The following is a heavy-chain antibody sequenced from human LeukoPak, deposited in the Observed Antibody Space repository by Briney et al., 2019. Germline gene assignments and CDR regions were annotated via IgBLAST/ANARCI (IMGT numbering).Heavy chain of an antibody. CDR2: ISGSGGST. Sequence: GGSLRLSCAASGSTFSSYAMSWVRQAPGKGLEWVSAISGSGGSTYYADSVKGRFTISRDNSKNTLYLQMNSLRAEDTAVYYCAKDGRIAVAGTLGGDWFDPWGQGTLVTVSS. D-gene: IGHD6-19*01. CDR1: GSTFSSYA. CDR3: AKDGRIAVAGTLGGDWFDP. V-gene: IGHV3-23*01. J-gene: IGHJ5*02.